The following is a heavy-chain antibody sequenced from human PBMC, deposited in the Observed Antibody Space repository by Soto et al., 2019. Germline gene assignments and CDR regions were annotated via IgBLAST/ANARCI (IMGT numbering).Heavy chain of an antibody. CDR3: ARESAGSGKNNWFDP. Sequence: KPSETMSLTCSLSRGSISSYYWSWVRQPPGKGLEWIGFIHRTGSTKYNPALESRVTISVDTSQNQLSLRLSSVTAADTAVYYCARESAGSGKNNWFDPWGQG. CDR1: RGSISSYY. D-gene: IGHD3-10*01. V-gene: IGHV4-59*01. J-gene: IGHJ5*02. CDR2: IHRTGST.